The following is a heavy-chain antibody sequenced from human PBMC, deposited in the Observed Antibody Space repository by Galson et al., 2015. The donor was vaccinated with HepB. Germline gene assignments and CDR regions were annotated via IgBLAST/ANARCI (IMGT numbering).Heavy chain of an antibody. CDR1: GFSLRTYV. D-gene: IGHD5-18*01. Sequence: SLRLSCAGSGFSLRTYVMSWVRQAPGKGLEWVSIINLRDGNTNHANSVKGRFTISRDSSKNTVYLQMNSLRADDTAVYYCAKDRTYNYGYWFDSWGQGTLVTVSS. CDR2: INLRDGNT. V-gene: IGHV3-23*01. J-gene: IGHJ5*01. CDR3: AKDRTYNYGYWFDS.